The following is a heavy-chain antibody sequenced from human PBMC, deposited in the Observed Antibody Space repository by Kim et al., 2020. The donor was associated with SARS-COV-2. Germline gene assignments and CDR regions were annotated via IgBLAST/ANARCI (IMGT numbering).Heavy chain of an antibody. V-gene: IGHV1-8*01. Sequence: ASVKVSCKASGYTFSSYDINWVRQATGQGPEWMGWMNPNSGNTGYAQRFQGRITLTRNTSINTAYLELSSLRSDDTAVYYCARKSSLVRGVILGFWGQGTLSPSPQ. D-gene: IGHD3-10*01. CDR3: ARKSSLVRGVILGF. CDR1: GYTFSSYD. CDR2: MNPNSGNT. J-gene: IGHJ4*02.